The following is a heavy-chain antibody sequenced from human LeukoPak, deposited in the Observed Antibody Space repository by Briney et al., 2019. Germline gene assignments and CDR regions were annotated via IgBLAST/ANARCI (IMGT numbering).Heavy chain of an antibody. CDR1: GYTFTSYY. CDR3: AGSRDGYNYGY. J-gene: IGHJ4*02. Sequence: ASVKVSCKASGYTFTSYYMHWVRQAPGKGLEWMGGFDPEDGETIYAQKFQGRVTMTEDTSTDTAYMELSSLRSEDTAVYYCAGSRDGYNYGYWGQGTLVTVSS. D-gene: IGHD5-24*01. CDR2: FDPEDGET. V-gene: IGHV1-24*01.